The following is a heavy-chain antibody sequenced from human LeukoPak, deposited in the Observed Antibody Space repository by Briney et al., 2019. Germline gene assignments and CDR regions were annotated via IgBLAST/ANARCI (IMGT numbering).Heavy chain of an antibody. CDR2: IYTSGST. CDR3: ARVGGYYYDSSGPRWFDP. CDR1: GGSISSYY. J-gene: IGHJ5*02. Sequence: SGTLSLTCTVSGGSISSYYWSWIRQPAGKGLEWIGRIYTSGSTNYNPSLKSRVTMSVDTSKNQFSLKLSSVTAADTAVYYCARVGGYYYDSSGPRWFDPWGQGTLVTVSS. D-gene: IGHD3-22*01. V-gene: IGHV4-4*07.